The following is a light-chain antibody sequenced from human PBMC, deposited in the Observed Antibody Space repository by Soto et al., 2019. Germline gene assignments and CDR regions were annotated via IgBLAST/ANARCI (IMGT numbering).Light chain of an antibody. CDR2: EAS. CDR3: QQLNTLPFT. J-gene: IGKJ5*01. Sequence: DIQLTQSPSLLSASVGDRVTITCRASHDISTYLAWYQQKPGKAPKLMIYEASTLQSGVPSRFSGSRSGTEFTLTISGLLPEDFATYHCQQLNTLPFTFGQGTRLDTK. V-gene: IGKV1-9*01. CDR1: HDISTY.